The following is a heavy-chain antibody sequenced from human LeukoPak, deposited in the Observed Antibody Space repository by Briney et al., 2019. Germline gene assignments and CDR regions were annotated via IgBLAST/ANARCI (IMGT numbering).Heavy chain of an antibody. Sequence: GGSLRLSCAASGFTFSSYSMNWVRQAPGKGLEWVSSISSSSSYIYYADSVKGRFTISRDNAKNSLYLQMNSLRAEDTAVYYCAKDRYSSPRGSFDYWGQGTLVTVSS. V-gene: IGHV3-21*04. J-gene: IGHJ4*02. CDR1: GFTFSSYS. D-gene: IGHD6-13*01. CDR2: ISSSSSYI. CDR3: AKDRYSSPRGSFDY.